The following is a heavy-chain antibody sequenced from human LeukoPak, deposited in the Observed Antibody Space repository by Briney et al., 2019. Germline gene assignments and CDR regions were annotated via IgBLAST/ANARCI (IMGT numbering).Heavy chain of an antibody. V-gene: IGHV3-33*07. D-gene: IGHD1-1*01. CDR2: TRFDGSIK. CDR3: ARWGGTRQYYFDY. CDR1: GFIFSHYG. J-gene: IGHJ4*02. Sequence: PGGPLRLSCAVSGFIFSHYGFYWVRQAPGKGLEWVAVTRFDGSIKQYADSVKGRFTISRDDSKNTLYLQMNFLKSEDTAVYYCARWGGTRQYYFDYWGQGTLVTVSS.